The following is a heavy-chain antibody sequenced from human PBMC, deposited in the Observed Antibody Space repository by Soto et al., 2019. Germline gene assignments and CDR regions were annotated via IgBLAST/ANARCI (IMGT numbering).Heavy chain of an antibody. V-gene: IGHV3-33*01. D-gene: IGHD3-10*01. CDR3: ARCSQDSGSYPNYYYYGMDV. Sequence: GGSLRLSCAASGFTFSSYGMHWVRQAPGKGLEWVAVIWYDGSNKYYADSVKGRFTISRDNSKNTLHLQMNSLRAEDTAVYYCARCSQDSGSYPNYYYYGMDVWGQGTTVTVSS. J-gene: IGHJ6*02. CDR1: GFTFSSYG. CDR2: IWYDGSNK.